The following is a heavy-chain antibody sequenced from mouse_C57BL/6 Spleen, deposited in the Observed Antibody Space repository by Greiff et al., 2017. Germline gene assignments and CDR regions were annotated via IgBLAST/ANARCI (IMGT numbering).Heavy chain of an antibody. CDR2: IHPNSGST. Sequence: QVQLQQPGAELVKPGASVKLSCKASGYTFTSYWMHWVKQRPGPGLEWIGMIHPNSGSTNYNEKFKSKATLTVDKSPSTAYMQLSSLTSEDSAVYYCASYYGSPYWYFDVWGTGTTVTVSS. CDR3: ASYYGSPYWYFDV. V-gene: IGHV1-64*01. J-gene: IGHJ1*03. CDR1: GYTFTSYW. D-gene: IGHD1-1*01.